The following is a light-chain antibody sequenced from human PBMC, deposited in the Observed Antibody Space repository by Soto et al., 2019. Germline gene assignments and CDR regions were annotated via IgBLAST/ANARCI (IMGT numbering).Light chain of an antibody. Sequence: QSVLTQPPSASGTPGQTVTISCSGSSSNIGSHSVNWYQQLPGTAPKLIIYKNNQRPSGVPDRFSDSKSGTSASLAISGLQSDDEADYYCAAWDDSLNGPVFGGGTKRTVL. J-gene: IGLJ3*02. CDR3: AAWDDSLNGPV. V-gene: IGLV1-44*01. CDR1: SSNIGSHS. CDR2: KNN.